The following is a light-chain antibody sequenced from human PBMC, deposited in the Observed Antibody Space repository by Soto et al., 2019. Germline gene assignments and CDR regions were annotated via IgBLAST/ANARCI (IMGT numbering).Light chain of an antibody. CDR1: QGISRY. CDR3: QQYNSYPWT. Sequence: DIQLTQSPSFLSASVGERVTITCRASQGISRYLAWYQQKPGKAPKLLMYATSTLQSGVPSRVSGIGSGTEFALTISSLQPEDFATYYCQQYNSYPWTFGQGTKVDIK. CDR2: ATS. J-gene: IGKJ1*01. V-gene: IGKV1-9*01.